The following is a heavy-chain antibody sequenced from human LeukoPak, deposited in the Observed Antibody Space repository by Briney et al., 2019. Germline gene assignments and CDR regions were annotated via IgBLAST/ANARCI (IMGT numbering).Heavy chain of an antibody. CDR1: GFTFSNYA. Sequence: PGGSLRLSCTASGFTFSNYAMSWVRQAPGKGLEWVSAISGSGGSTYYADSVKGRFTISRDNSKNTLYLQMNSLRAEDTAVYYCARDYGDYARYFDLWGRGTLVTVSS. V-gene: IGHV3-23*01. CDR3: ARDYGDYARYFDL. D-gene: IGHD4-17*01. J-gene: IGHJ2*01. CDR2: ISGSGGST.